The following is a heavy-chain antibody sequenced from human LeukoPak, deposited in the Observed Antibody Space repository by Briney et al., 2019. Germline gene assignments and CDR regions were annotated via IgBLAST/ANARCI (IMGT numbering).Heavy chain of an antibody. J-gene: IGHJ6*02. D-gene: IGHD1-26*01. CDR1: GFTFSSYA. CDR3: ARDRWELGDRYGMDV. Sequence: GGSLRLSCAASGFTFSSYAMHWVRQAPGKGLEWVAVISYGGSNKYYADSVEGRFTISRDNSKNTLYLQMNSLRAEDTAVYYCARDRWELGDRYGMDVWGQGTTVTVSS. CDR2: ISYGGSNK. V-gene: IGHV3-30-3*01.